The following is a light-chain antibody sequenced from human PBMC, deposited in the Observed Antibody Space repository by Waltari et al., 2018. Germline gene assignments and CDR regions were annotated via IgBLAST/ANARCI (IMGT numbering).Light chain of an antibody. CDR3: QQYYRTPLT. CDR1: QSVLYSSNNKNY. V-gene: IGKV4-1*01. Sequence: DIVMTQSQESLAVSLGERATINCKSSQSVLYSSNNKNYLAWYQQKPGQHPKLLIYWASTRESGVPDRVSGSGSGTYFTLIVSSLQAEDVAVYYCQQYYRTPLTFGGGTKVEIK. J-gene: IGKJ4*01. CDR2: WAS.